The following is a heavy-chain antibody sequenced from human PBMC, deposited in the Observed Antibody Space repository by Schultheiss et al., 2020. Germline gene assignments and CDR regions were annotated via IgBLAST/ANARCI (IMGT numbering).Heavy chain of an antibody. Sequence: GGSLRLSCEGSGYTFSTFWIAWVRQMPGKGLEWMGVIYPGDSDTRYSPSFQGQVTISADKSISTAYLQWSSLKASDTAMYYCARPLHSGYFDLWGRGTLVTVSS. V-gene: IGHV5-51*01. J-gene: IGHJ2*01. CDR2: IYPGDSDT. D-gene: IGHD4-11*01. CDR1: GYTFSTFW. CDR3: ARPLHSGYFDL.